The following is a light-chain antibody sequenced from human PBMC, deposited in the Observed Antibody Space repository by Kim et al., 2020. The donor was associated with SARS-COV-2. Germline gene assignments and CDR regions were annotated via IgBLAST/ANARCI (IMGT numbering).Light chain of an antibody. CDR3: QQSYSTPIT. J-gene: IGKJ5*01. CDR1: QSISSY. Sequence: ASVGDRVTITYRASQSISSYLNWYQQKPGKAPKLLIYAASSLQSGVPSRFSGSGSGTDFTLTISSLQPEDFATYYCQQSYSTPITFGQGTRLEIK. CDR2: AAS. V-gene: IGKV1-39*01.